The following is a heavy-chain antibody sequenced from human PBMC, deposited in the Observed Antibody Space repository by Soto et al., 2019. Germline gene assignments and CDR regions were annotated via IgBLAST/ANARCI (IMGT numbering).Heavy chain of an antibody. CDR2: INHSANT. J-gene: IGHJ6*02. V-gene: IGHV4-34*01. Sequence: PSETLSLTCAVDGGSVSGYYWTWIRQPPGKGLEWIGEINHSANTNYNPSLESRVTMSVDTSKNHFSLKVTSGSAADTAVYYCARSELGARRHCDGTSCSTTVTKNGMDGWGQGTTVTVSS. D-gene: IGHD2-2*02. CDR1: GGSVSGYY. CDR3: ARSELGARRHCDGTSCSTTVTKNGMDG.